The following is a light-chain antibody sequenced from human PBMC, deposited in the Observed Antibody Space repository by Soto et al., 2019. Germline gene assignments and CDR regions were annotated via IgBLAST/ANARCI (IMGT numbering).Light chain of an antibody. J-gene: IGKJ1*01. CDR1: RSVATN. CDR3: QQYNNWPRT. Sequence: EMVMTQSPATLSVSPGERATLSCRASRSVATNLAWYQQTPGQAPRLLIYGASTRATALPPRFSGSGSGTEFTLTISSLQSEDFAVYYCQQYNNWPRTCGQGTKGDIK. CDR2: GAS. V-gene: IGKV3-15*01.